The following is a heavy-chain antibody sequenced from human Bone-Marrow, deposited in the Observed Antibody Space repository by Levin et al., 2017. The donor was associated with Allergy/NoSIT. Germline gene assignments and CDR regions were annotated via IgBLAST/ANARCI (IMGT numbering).Heavy chain of an antibody. CDR3: AKFVWGTEAGRPFDY. CDR2: ISGSGGST. CDR1: GFTFSSYA. V-gene: IGHV3-23*01. D-gene: IGHD6-19*01. J-gene: IGHJ4*02. Sequence: GGSLRLSCAASGFTFSSYAMSWVRQAPGKGLEWVSAISGSGGSTYYADSVKGRFTISRDNSKNTLYLQMNSLRAEDTAVYYCAKFVWGTEAGRPFDYWGQGTLVTVSS.